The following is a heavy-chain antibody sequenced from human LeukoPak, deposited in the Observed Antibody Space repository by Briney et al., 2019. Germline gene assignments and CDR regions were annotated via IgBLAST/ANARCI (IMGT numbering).Heavy chain of an antibody. CDR2: INWNGGST. D-gene: IGHD6-13*01. CDR1: GFTFDDYG. V-gene: IGHV3-20*04. J-gene: IGHJ6*03. Sequence: GGSLRLSCAASGFTFDDYGMSWVRQAPGKGLEWVSGINWNGGSTGYADSVKGRFTISRDNAKNSLYLQMNSLRAEGTAFYYCARDHARMAAALPPAYYYYMDVWGKGTTVTVSS. CDR3: ARDHARMAAALPPAYYYYMDV.